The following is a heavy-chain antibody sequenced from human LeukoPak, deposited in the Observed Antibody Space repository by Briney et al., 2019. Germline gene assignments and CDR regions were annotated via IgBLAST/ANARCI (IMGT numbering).Heavy chain of an antibody. V-gene: IGHV3-53*05. CDR3: ARQGFGVVPFDY. CDR1: GFIVSSNY. Sequence: PGGSLRLSCAASGFIVSSNYMSWVRQAPGKGLEWVAVIYSGGSTYYADSVKGRFTISRDNSKNTLYLQMNSLRAEDTAVYYCARQGFGVVPFDYWGQGTLVTVSS. D-gene: IGHD3-3*01. CDR2: IYSGGST. J-gene: IGHJ4*02.